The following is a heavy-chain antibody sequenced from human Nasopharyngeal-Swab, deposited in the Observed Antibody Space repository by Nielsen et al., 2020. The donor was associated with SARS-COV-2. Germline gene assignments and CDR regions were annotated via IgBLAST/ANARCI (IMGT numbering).Heavy chain of an antibody. Sequence: SETLSLTCTVSGGSISSSSYYWGWIRQPPGKGLEWIGRIYYSGSTYYNPSLKSRVTISVDTSKNQFSLKLSSVTAADTAVYYCVHSSSWYGIGYFDLWGRGTLVTVSS. CDR2: IYYSGST. J-gene: IGHJ2*01. CDR3: VHSSSWYGIGYFDL. D-gene: IGHD6-13*01. V-gene: IGHV4-39*01. CDR1: GGSISSSSYY.